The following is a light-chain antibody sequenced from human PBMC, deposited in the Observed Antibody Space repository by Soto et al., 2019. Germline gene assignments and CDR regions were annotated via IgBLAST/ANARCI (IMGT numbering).Light chain of an antibody. V-gene: IGKV1-5*01. CDR2: DVS. CDR1: QSISSW. Sequence: DIQMTQSPSTLSASVGDRVTITCRASQSISSWLAWYQQKPGQAPRLLIYDVSSLQSGVPSRFSGSGSATEFTLTISSLQPDDFATYYCQQYESYWTFGQGAKVDNK. J-gene: IGKJ1*01. CDR3: QQYESYWT.